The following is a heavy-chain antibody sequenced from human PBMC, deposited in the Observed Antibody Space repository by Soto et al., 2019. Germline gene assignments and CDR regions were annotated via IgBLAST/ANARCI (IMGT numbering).Heavy chain of an antibody. J-gene: IGHJ4*02. CDR3: ARSITVAGPGVLDY. V-gene: IGHV3-66*01. CDR2: IYSGGST. D-gene: IGHD6-19*01. Sequence: EVQLVESGGALVHPGGSLRLSCAASGFTVSNYYMTWVRQAPGKGLGWVSVIYSGGSTYYADSVKGRFTISRDNSKNTVYLQMNSLRGEDTAVYYCARSITVAGPGVLDYWGQGTLVTVSS. CDR1: GFTVSNYY.